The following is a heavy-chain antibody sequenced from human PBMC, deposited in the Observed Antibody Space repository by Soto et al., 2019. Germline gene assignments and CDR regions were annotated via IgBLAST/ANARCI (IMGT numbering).Heavy chain of an antibody. J-gene: IGHJ6*02. CDR1: GYTFTSYG. Sequence: QVQLVQSGAEVKKPGASVKVSCKASGYTFTSYGISWVRQAPGQGLEWMGWISAYNGNTNYAQKLQGRVTMTTDTPTSTAYMELRSLRSDDTAVYYCARDLLAGTRYYYGMDVWGQGTTVTVSS. V-gene: IGHV1-18*01. CDR3: ARDLLAGTRYYYGMDV. D-gene: IGHD6-13*01. CDR2: ISAYNGNT.